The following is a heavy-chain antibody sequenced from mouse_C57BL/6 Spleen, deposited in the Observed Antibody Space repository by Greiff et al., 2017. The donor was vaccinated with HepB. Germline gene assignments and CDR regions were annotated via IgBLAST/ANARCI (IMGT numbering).Heavy chain of an antibody. Sequence: SGAELVKPGASVKISCKASGYAFSSYWMNWVKQRPGKGLEWIGQIYTGDGDTNYSGKFKGKATLTADKSSSTAYMQLSSLTSEDSAVYFCTREENFDYWGQGTTLTVSS. J-gene: IGHJ2*01. CDR2: IYTGDGDT. CDR1: GYAFSSYW. CDR3: TREENFDY. V-gene: IGHV1-80*01.